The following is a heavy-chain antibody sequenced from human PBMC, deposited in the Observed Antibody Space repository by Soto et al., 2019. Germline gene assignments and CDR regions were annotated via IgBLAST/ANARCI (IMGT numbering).Heavy chain of an antibody. CDR1: GGSVSSGSYY. J-gene: IGHJ6*02. CDR2: IYYSGST. D-gene: IGHD5-18*01. Sequence: QVQLQESGPGLVKPSETLSLTCTVSGGSVSSGSYYWSWIRQPPGKGLEWIGYIYYSGSTNYNPSLKSRVTISVDTSKNQFSLKLSPVTAADTAVYYCARPLYSYGPMDVWGQGTTVTVSS. CDR3: ARPLYSYGPMDV. V-gene: IGHV4-61*01.